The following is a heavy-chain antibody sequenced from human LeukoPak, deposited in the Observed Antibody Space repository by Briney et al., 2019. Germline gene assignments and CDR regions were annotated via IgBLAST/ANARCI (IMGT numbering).Heavy chain of an antibody. J-gene: IGHJ6*02. CDR1: GFTFSSYW. D-gene: IGHD2-2*01. Sequence: QAGGSLRLSCAASGFTFSSYWMSWVRQAPGKGLEWVANIKLDGSEKYYVDSVKGRFTISRNNAKNSLYLQMNSLRAEDTAVYYCAGGSSRVIRPRYYYYGMDVWGQGTTVTVSS. CDR2: IKLDGSEK. CDR3: AGGSSRVIRPRYYYYGMDV. V-gene: IGHV3-7*01.